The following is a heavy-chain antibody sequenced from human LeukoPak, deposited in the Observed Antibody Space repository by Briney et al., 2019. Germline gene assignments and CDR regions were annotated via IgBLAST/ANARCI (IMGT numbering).Heavy chain of an antibody. V-gene: IGHV3-30*18. D-gene: IGHD6-13*01. CDR2: ISYEGSNK. J-gene: IGHJ5*02. Sequence: GRSLRLSCAASGFTFSSYGMHWVRQAPGKGLEWVAVISYEGSNKYYADSVKGRFTISRDNSKNTLYLQMSSPRAEDTAVYYCAKDRYSSSWYWFDPWGQGTPVTVSS. CDR3: AKDRYSSSWYWFDP. CDR1: GFTFSSYG.